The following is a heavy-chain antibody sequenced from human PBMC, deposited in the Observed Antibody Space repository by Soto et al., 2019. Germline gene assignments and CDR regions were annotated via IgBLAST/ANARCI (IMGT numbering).Heavy chain of an antibody. CDR2: ISGSGGST. CDR3: AKNTALRYFHWLLYENWFDP. V-gene: IGHV3-23*01. D-gene: IGHD3-9*01. Sequence: AGSLRQSCAASEIAFRSYAISWVSQAPGKGLEWVSAISGSGGSTYYADSVKGRFTISRDNSKNTLYLQMNSLRAEDTAVYYCAKNTALRYFHWLLYENWFDPWGQGTLVTVSS. J-gene: IGHJ5*02. CDR1: EIAFRSYA.